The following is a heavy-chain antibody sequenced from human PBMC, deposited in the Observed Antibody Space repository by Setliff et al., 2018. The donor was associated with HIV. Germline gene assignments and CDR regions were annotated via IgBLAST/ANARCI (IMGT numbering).Heavy chain of an antibody. V-gene: IGHV4-39*01. D-gene: IGHD4-17*01. Sequence: SETLSLTCSVSGGSISDNKYYWSWIRQPPGKGLEWIGELSPSGTTRPNPSLQSRVIISLDTSKNQFSLKLTSVTAADTAMYYCAAFLVSPVTTQDYWGQGTPVTVSS. CDR2: LSPSGTT. J-gene: IGHJ4*02. CDR1: GGSISDNKYY. CDR3: AAFLVSPVTTQDY.